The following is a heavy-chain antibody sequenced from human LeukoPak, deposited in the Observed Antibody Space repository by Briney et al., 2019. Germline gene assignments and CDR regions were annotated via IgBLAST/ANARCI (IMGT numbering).Heavy chain of an antibody. Sequence: GGSLRLSCAASGFTFSSYSMNWVRQAPGKGLEWVSSISSSSSYIYYADSVKGRFTISRDNAKNSLYLQMNSLRAEDTAAYYCARDYSSLLKRITMVRGASSFDYWGQGTLVTVSS. J-gene: IGHJ4*02. D-gene: IGHD3-10*01. CDR2: ISSSSSYI. CDR3: ARDYSSLLKRITMVRGASSFDY. CDR1: GFTFSSYS. V-gene: IGHV3-21*01.